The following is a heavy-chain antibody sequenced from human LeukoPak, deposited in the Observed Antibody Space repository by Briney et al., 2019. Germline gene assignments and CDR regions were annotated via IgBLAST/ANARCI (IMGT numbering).Heavy chain of an antibody. CDR1: GFTFKNYA. D-gene: IGHD2-21*02. Sequence: GGSLRLSCAASGFTFKNYAMNWVRQSPGQGLEWVSTISGDAVTSWYADSVKGRFTVSRDNSKNIVFLQMNSLRAEDTAVYYCAREGCGGDCYSYYYYGMDVWGQGTTVTVSS. V-gene: IGHV3-23*01. CDR2: ISGDAVTS. J-gene: IGHJ6*02. CDR3: AREGCGGDCYSYYYYGMDV.